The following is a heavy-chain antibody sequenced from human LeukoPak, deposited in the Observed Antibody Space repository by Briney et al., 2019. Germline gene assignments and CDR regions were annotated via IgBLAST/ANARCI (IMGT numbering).Heavy chain of an antibody. CDR2: TSLDGSNN. D-gene: IGHD6-19*01. Sequence: GGSLRLSCAASGFTFRSYGMHWVRQAPGKGLEWVAATSLDGSNNYYADSVKGRFTISRDNSKNTLYLQMNSLRDEDTAVYYCASKLRGWYHFDYWGQGTLVTVSS. V-gene: IGHV3-30*03. CDR1: GFTFRSYG. J-gene: IGHJ4*02. CDR3: ASKLRGWYHFDY.